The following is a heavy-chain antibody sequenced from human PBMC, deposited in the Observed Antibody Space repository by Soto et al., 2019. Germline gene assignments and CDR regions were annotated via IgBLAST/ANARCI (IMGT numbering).Heavy chain of an antibody. V-gene: IGHV4-34*01. D-gene: IGHD2-2*01. CDR1: GGSFSGYY. CDR3: ARGVYCSSTSCYWGMDV. Sequence: SETLSLTCAVYGGSFSGYYWSWIRQPPGKGLEWIGEMNHGGTTNYNPSLKSRVTLSVDTSKNQFSLKLNSVTAADTAVYYCARGVYCSSTSCYWGMDVWGQGTTVTV. J-gene: IGHJ6*02. CDR2: MNHGGTT.